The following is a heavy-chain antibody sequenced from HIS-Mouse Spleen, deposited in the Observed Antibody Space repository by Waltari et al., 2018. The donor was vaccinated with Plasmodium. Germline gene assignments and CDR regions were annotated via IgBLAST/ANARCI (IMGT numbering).Heavy chain of an antibody. CDR2: ISYDGSNK. J-gene: IGHJ4*02. D-gene: IGHD6-6*01. V-gene: IGHV3-30*18. Sequence: QVQLVESGGGVVQPGRSLRLSCAASGFTFSSYGMHWVRRAPGKGLEWVAVISYDGSNKYYADSVKGRFTISRDNSKNTLYLQMNSLRAEDTAVYYCAKILSYSSSPEDYWGQGTLVTVSS. CDR1: GFTFSSYG. CDR3: AKILSYSSSPEDY.